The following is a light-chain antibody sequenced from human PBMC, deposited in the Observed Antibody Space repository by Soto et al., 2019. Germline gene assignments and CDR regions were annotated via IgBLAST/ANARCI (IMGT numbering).Light chain of an antibody. CDR2: SDN. CDR3: AAWDDSLRGRV. Sequence: QPVLTQPPSASGTPGQRVTISCSGSSSNIGSNPVSWYQQLPGTAPKSLIYSDNQRPSGVPDRTSGSRSGTSASLAISGLQSEDEAEYYCAAWDDSLRGRVFGGGTKLTVL. J-gene: IGLJ2*01. CDR1: SSNIGSNP. V-gene: IGLV1-44*01.